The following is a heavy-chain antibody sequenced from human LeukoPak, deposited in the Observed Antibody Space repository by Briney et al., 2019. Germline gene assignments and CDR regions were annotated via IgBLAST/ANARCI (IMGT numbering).Heavy chain of an antibody. V-gene: IGHV4-59*01. D-gene: IGHD3-10*01. CDR1: GGSISSYY. CDR2: IYYSGST. J-gene: IGHJ4*02. Sequence: PSETLSLTCTVSGGSISSYYWSWIRQPPGKGLEWIGYIYYSGSTNYNPSLKSRVTISVDTSKNQFSLKLSSVTAADTAVYYCARVIFRGVTDYWGQGTLVTVSS. CDR3: ARVIFRGVTDY.